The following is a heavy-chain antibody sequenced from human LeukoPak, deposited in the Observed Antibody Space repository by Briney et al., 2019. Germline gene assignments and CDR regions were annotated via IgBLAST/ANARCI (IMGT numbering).Heavy chain of an antibody. CDR2: INKDATTI. CDR3: ARAASAYNSDCYFDY. D-gene: IGHD3-9*01. Sequence: GGSLRLSCAASGFTFSAYWMHWIRQTPGKGLVWVSSINKDATTIRYADSVKGRFTVSRDNAENTLFVEMKSLRVEDTGIYFCARAASAYNSDCYFDYWGQGAQVTVSS. J-gene: IGHJ4*02. CDR1: GFTFSAYW. V-gene: IGHV3-74*01.